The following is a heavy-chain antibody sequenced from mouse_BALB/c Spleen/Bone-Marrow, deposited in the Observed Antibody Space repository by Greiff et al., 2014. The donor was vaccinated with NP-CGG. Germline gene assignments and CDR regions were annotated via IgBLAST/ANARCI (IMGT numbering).Heavy chain of an antibody. CDR1: GFNIKDTY. CDR2: IDPANVNT. D-gene: IGHD1-1*01. J-gene: IGHJ2*01. V-gene: IGHV14-3*02. Sequence: EVQLQQSGAELVKPGASVMLSCTASGFNIKDTYMHWVKQRPEQGLEWIGRIDPANVNTKYDPKFQGKATITADTSSNTAYLQLSSLTSEDTAVYYCASYVYGYYFDYWGQGTTLTVSS. CDR3: ASYVYGYYFDY.